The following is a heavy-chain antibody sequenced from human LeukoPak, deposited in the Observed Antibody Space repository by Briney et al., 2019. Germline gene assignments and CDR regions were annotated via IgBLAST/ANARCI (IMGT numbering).Heavy chain of an antibody. Sequence: ASVKVSCKASGGTFSSYAISWVRQAPGQGLEWMGRTIPIFGTANYAQKFQGRVTITADKSTSTAYMELSSLRSEDTAVYYCARDYYDSSGPAYWGQGTLVTVSS. V-gene: IGHV1-69*06. J-gene: IGHJ4*02. CDR1: GGTFSSYA. CDR2: TIPIFGTA. CDR3: ARDYYDSSGPAY. D-gene: IGHD3-22*01.